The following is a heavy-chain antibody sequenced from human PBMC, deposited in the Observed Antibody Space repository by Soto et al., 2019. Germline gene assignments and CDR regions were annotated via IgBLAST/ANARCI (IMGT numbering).Heavy chain of an antibody. Sequence: QVHLVQSGAEVKKPGASVKVSCKGSGYAFTTYGVTWVRQAPGQGLEWMGWISAHNGNTNYAQKLQGRVTVTRDTSTSTAYMELRSLRSDDTAVYYCARGRYGDYCGQGALVTVSS. CDR1: GYAFTTYG. CDR2: ISAHNGNT. CDR3: ARGRYGDY. J-gene: IGHJ4*02. D-gene: IGHD1-1*01. V-gene: IGHV1-18*01.